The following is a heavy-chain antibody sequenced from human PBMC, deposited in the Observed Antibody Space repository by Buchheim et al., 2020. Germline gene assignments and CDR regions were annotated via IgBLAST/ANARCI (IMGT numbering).Heavy chain of an antibody. CDR1: GGTFSGHG. Sequence: QVQLVQSGAEVMQPGSSVKVSCKVSGGTFSGHGFDWVRQAPGQGLEWIGGIIPIFGTTNYAQRFQGRVTVTADTSPNSVYMERRSLRSEDTALYFCARVALTGTSLDYYYYGMDVWGQGTT. CDR3: ARVALTGTSLDYYYYGMDV. V-gene: IGHV1-69*06. CDR2: IIPIFGTT. D-gene: IGHD1-7*01. J-gene: IGHJ6*02.